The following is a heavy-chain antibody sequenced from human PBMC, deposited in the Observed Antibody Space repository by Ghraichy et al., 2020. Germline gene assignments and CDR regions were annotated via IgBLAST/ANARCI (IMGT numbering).Heavy chain of an antibody. V-gene: IGHV4-59*01. CDR2: IYYSGST. CDR1: GGSISSYY. J-gene: IGHJ3*02. CDR3: AREMIAVAGTGAFDI. Sequence: SETLSLTCTVSGGSISSYYWSWIRQPPGKGLEWIGYIYYSGSTNYNPSLKSRVTISVDTSKNQFSLKLSSVTAADTAVYYCAREMIAVAGTGAFDIWGQGTMVTVSS. D-gene: IGHD6-19*01.